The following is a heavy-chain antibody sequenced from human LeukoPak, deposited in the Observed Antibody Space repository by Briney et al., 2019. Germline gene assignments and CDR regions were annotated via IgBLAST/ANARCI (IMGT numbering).Heavy chain of an antibody. CDR2: FDPEDGET. CDR1: GYTLTELS. D-gene: IGHD4-17*01. CDR3: ATTTTVTTGYFQH. V-gene: IGHV1-24*01. Sequence: ASVKVSCKVSGYTLTELSMHWVRQAPGKGLEWMGGFDPEDGETIYAQKFQGRLTMTEDTSPDTAYMELSSLTSEDTAVYYCATTTTVTTGYFQHWGQGTLVTVSS. J-gene: IGHJ1*01.